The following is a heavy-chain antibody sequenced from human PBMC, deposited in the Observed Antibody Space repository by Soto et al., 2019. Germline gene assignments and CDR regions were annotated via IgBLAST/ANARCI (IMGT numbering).Heavy chain of an antibody. V-gene: IGHV1-18*04. D-gene: IGHD3-10*01. CDR1: GYTFTSYG. Sequence: ASVKVSCKASGYTFTSYGISWVRQAPGQGLEWMGWISAYNGNTNYAQKLQGRVTMTTDTSTSTAYMELRSLRSDDTAVYYCARDLWGNYYGSGSYYYYYGMDVWGQGTTVTVSS. J-gene: IGHJ6*02. CDR3: ARDLWGNYYGSGSYYYYYGMDV. CDR2: ISAYNGNT.